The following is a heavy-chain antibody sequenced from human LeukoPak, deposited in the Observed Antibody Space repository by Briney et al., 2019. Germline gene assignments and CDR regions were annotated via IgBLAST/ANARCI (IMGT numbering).Heavy chain of an antibody. CDR1: GYTFTGYY. CDR3: ASGYYDSSGYPLFDY. CDR2: INPNCGGT. V-gene: IGHV1-2*06. J-gene: IGHJ4*02. D-gene: IGHD3-22*01. Sequence: ASVKVSCKASGYTFTGYYMHWVRQAPGQGLEWMGRINPNCGGTNYAQKFQGRVTMTRDTSISTACMELSRLRSDDTAVYYCASGYYDSSGYPLFDYWGQGTLVTVSS.